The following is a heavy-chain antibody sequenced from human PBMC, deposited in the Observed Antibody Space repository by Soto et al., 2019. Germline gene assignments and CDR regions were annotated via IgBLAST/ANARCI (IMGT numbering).Heavy chain of an antibody. CDR3: ARADYEILTGSYATDV. CDR1: DDFISSYY. CDR2: VSTSGAT. V-gene: IGHV4-4*07. Sequence: QVQLQESGPRLVKPSETLSLTCTVSDDFISSYYWNWIRQPAGKGLEWIGRVSTSGATNYNPSLESRVTMSVDTSKKQFSLKLTSVTAADTAVYFCARADYEILTGSYATDVWGQGTTVTVSS. D-gene: IGHD3-9*01. J-gene: IGHJ6*02.